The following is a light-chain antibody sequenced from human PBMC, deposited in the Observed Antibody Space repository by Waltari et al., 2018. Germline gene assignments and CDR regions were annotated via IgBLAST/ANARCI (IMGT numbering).Light chain of an antibody. CDR3: QKYVNLPAT. V-gene: IGKV3-20*01. CDR2: DAS. CDR1: RSVGRY. Sequence: EIVLTQSPGTLSLSPGERATLSCRASRSVGRYLAWYQQTPGQAPRLLIYDASTRATGVPDRFSGSGSGTDFSLTSSRLESEDFAVYYCQKYVNLPATFGQGTKVEIK. J-gene: IGKJ1*01.